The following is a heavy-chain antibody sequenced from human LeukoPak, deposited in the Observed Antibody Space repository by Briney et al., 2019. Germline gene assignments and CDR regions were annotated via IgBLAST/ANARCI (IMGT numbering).Heavy chain of an antibody. CDR3: ARAHIVVVVAATPGPFDY. D-gene: IGHD2-15*01. CDR2: IIHGGST. CDR1: GPSFNTYF. V-gene: IGHV4-34*12. J-gene: IGHJ4*02. Sequence: PSETLSLTCSFSGPSFNTYFWSWIRQPPGKGLEWIGEIIHGGSTNYNPSLKSRVTISVDTSKNQFSLKLSSVTAADTAVYYCARAHIVVVVAATPGPFDYWGQGTLVTVSS.